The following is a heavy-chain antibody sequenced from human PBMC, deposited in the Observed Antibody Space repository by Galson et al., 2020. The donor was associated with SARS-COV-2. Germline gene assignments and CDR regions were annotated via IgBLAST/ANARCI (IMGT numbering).Heavy chain of an antibody. D-gene: IGHD4-17*01. CDR2: IDWDDKK. CDR1: GFSLSPSGMS. J-gene: IGHJ4*02. Sequence: SGNTMVKPTQTLTLTCTYSGFSLSPSGMSVSWIRQPPGKALEWLARIDWDDKKVYSTSLKTRLTISKDTSKNQVVLRMTNMDPVDTATYYCARSRYGDGDYWGQGTLVTVSS. CDR3: ARSRYGDGDY. V-gene: IGHV2-70*04.